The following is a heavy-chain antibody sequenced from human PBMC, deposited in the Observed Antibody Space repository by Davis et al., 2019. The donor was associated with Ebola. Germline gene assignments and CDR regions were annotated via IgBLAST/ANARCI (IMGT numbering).Heavy chain of an antibody. CDR3: TTVPPIEVIPAAIFHYGMDV. Sequence: GGSLRLSCAASGFTFSNAWMNWVRQAPGKGLEWVGRIKSKTDGGTTDYAAPVKGRFTISRDDSNKTLYLQMNSLKTEDKAVYYCTTVPPIEVIPAAIFHYGMDVWGQGTTVTVSS. V-gene: IGHV3-15*07. D-gene: IGHD2-2*01. J-gene: IGHJ6*02. CDR1: GFTFSNAW. CDR2: IKSKTDGGTT.